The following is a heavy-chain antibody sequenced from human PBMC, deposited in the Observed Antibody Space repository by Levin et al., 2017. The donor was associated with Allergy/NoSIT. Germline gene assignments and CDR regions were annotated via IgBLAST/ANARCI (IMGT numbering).Heavy chain of an antibody. CDR1: GGSISSYY. D-gene: IGHD3-10*01. CDR2: IYYSGST. V-gene: IGHV4-59*01. Sequence: SQTLSLTCTVSGGSISSYYWSWVRQPPGKGLEWIGYIYYSGSTNYNPSLKSRVTMSLDTSKNQFSLKLSSVTAADTAVYYCARLYYYGSGSDFDYWGQGTHVTVSS. J-gene: IGHJ4*02. CDR3: ARLYYYGSGSDFDY.